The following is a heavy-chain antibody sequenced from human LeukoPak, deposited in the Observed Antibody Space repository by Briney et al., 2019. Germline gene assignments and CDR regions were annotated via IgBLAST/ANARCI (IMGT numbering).Heavy chain of an antibody. V-gene: IGHV3-30-3*01. D-gene: IGHD3-3*02. CDR2: ISYDGSNK. J-gene: IGHJ5*02. CDR3: ARQISTSFDP. CDR1: GFSVSRNY. Sequence: GGSLRLSCAVSGFSVSRNYMTWVRQAPGKGLEWVAVISYDGSNKYYADSVKGRFTISRDNSKNTLYLQMNSLRAEDTAVYYCARQISTSFDPWGQGTLVTVSS.